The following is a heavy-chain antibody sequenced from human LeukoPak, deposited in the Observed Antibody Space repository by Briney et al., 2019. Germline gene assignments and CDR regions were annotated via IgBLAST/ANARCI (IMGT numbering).Heavy chain of an antibody. CDR3: ARGTGIVVVPASFGGWFDP. CDR2: ISAYNGNT. D-gene: IGHD2-2*01. V-gene: IGHV1-18*01. CDR1: GYTFTSYG. J-gene: IGHJ5*02. Sequence: ASVKVSCKASGYTFTSYGISWVRQAPGQGLEWMGWISAYNGNTNYAQKLQGRVTMTTDTSTSTAYMELRSLRSDDTAVYYRARGTGIVVVPASFGGWFDPSGQGTLVTVSS.